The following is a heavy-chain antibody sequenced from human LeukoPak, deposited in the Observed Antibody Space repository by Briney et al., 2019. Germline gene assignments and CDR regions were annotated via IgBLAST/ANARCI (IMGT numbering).Heavy chain of an antibody. CDR3: VRGAYSSSWLNFDY. Sequence: GGSLRLSCAASGFTFSSYSMNWVRQAPGKGLEWVSYISGWSSTTYYADSVKGRFTVSRDNSKNTLYLQMNSLRAEDTAVYYCVRGAYSSSWLNFDYWGQGTLVTVSS. D-gene: IGHD6-13*01. CDR1: GFTFSSYS. CDR2: ISGWSSTT. J-gene: IGHJ4*02. V-gene: IGHV3-48*01.